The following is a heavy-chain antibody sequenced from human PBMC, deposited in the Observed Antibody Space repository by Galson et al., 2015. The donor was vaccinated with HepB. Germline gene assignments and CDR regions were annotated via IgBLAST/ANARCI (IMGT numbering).Heavy chain of an antibody. D-gene: IGHD2-21*02. CDR2: IRSKAYGGTT. Sequence: SLRLSCAASGFTFGDYAMSWVRQAPGKGLEWVGFIRSKAYGGTTDYAASVKGRFTISRDDSKSIAYLQMNSLKTEDTAVYYCTRVLPPDCGGDCYSIDYWGQGTLVTVSS. V-gene: IGHV3-49*04. CDR1: GFTFGDYA. J-gene: IGHJ4*02. CDR3: TRVLPPDCGGDCYSIDY.